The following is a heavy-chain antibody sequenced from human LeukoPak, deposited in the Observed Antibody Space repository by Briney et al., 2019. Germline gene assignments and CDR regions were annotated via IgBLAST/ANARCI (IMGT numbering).Heavy chain of an antibody. D-gene: IGHD6-13*01. V-gene: IGHV4-34*01. Sequence: SETLSLTCAVYGGSFSGYYWSWVRQPPGKGLEWVGEINHSGSTNYNPSLKSRFTISVDTSKNQFSLKLSSVTAADTAVYYCGAAAGPPRSYYYYYGMDVWGQGTTVTVSS. CDR2: INHSGST. CDR1: GGSFSGYY. CDR3: GAAAGPPRSYYYYYGMDV. J-gene: IGHJ6*02.